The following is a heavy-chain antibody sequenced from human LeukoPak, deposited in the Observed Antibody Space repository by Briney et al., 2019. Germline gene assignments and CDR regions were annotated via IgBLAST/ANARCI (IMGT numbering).Heavy chain of an antibody. CDR1: GGSFSGYY. CDR3: ARGHFSYAIFGVVTKYYFDY. D-gene: IGHD3-3*01. CDR2: INHSGST. J-gene: IGHJ4*02. Sequence: SEALSLTCAVYGGSFSGYYWSWIRQPPGKGLEWIGEINHSGSTNYNPSLKSRVTISVDTSKNQFSLKLSSVTAADTAVYYCARGHFSYAIFGVVTKYYFDYWGQGTLVTVSS. V-gene: IGHV4-34*01.